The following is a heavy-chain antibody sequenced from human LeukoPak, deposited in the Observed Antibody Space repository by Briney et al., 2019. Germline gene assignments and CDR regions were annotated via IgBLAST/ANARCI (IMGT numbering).Heavy chain of an antibody. CDR2: ISSNSSYI. J-gene: IGHJ5*02. CDR1: GFTFSSYS. CDR3: ARVRRVTYNWFDP. V-gene: IGHV3-21*01. D-gene: IGHD5-18*01. Sequence: GGSLRLSCAASGFTFSSYSMNWVRQAPGKGLEWVSSISSNSSYIYYADSVKGRFTISRDNAKNSLYLQMNSLRAEDTAVYYCARVRRVTYNWFDPWGQGTLVTVSS.